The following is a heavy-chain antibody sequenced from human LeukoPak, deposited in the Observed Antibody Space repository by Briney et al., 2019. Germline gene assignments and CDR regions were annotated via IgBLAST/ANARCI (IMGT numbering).Heavy chain of an antibody. CDR1: GGSITSGNYF. J-gene: IGHJ4*02. CDR2: IYYSGNT. D-gene: IGHD4-17*01. CDR3: ARHVDYGDRLY. V-gene: IGHV4-39*01. Sequence: SETLSLTCTVSGGSITSGNYFWGWIRQPPGKGLEWIGTIYYSGNTYYNPSLESRVTISLGTSKNQFSLKLNSVTAADTAVYYCARHVDYGDRLYWGQGTLVTVSS.